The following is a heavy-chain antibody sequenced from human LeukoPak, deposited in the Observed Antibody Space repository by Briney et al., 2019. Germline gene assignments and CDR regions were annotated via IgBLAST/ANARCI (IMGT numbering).Heavy chain of an antibody. Sequence: GESLKISCKGSGYSFTSYWIGWVRQMPGKGLEWMGITYPGDSDTRYSPSFQGQVTISADKSISTAYLQWSSLKASDTAMYYCARHIPRFGDTTPHYYYYYMDVWGKGTTVTVSS. CDR1: GYSFTSYW. D-gene: IGHD3-10*01. V-gene: IGHV5-51*01. CDR2: TYPGDSDT. J-gene: IGHJ6*03. CDR3: ARHIPRFGDTTPHYYYYYMDV.